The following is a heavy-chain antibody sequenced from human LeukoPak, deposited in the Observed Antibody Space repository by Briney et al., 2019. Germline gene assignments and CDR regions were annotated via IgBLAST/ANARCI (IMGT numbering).Heavy chain of an antibody. D-gene: IGHD4-17*01. V-gene: IGHV3-73*01. CDR2: IRSKANSYAT. Sequence: PGGSLRLPCAASGFTFSGSAMHWVRQASGKGLEWVGRIRSKANSYATAYAASVKGRFTISRDDSKNTAYLQMNSLKTEDTAVYYCTSPTTGTGLYYYYMDVWGKGTTVTVSS. CDR3: TSPTTGTGLYYYYMDV. CDR1: GFTFSGSA. J-gene: IGHJ6*03.